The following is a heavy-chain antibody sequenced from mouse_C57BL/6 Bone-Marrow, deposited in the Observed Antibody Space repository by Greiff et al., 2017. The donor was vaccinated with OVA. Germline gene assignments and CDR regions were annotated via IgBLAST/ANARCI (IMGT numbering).Heavy chain of an antibody. CDR1: GYSITSGYD. D-gene: IGHD1-1*01. J-gene: IGHJ1*03. V-gene: IGHV3-1*01. CDR2: ISYSGST. Sequence: EVQGVESGPGMVKPSQSLSLTCTVTGYSITSGYDWHWIRHFPGNKLEWMGYISYSGSTNYNPSLKSRISITHDTSKNHFFLKLNSVTTEDTATYYCARDDPNYYGSYWYFDVWGTGTTVTVSS. CDR3: ARDDPNYYGSYWYFDV.